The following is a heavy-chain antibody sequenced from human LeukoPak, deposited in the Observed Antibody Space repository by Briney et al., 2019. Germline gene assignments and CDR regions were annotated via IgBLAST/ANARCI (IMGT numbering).Heavy chain of an antibody. CDR3: ARRRSSSRLRYFDY. Sequence: SETLSLTCTVSGGSISSGSYYWNWIRQPAGKGLEWIGRIYSSGSTNYNPSLKSRVTISVDTSKNQFSLKLSSVTAADTAVYYCARRRSSSRLRYFDYWGQGTLVTVSS. D-gene: IGHD6-13*01. J-gene: IGHJ4*02. CDR2: IYSSGST. V-gene: IGHV4-61*02. CDR1: GGSISSGSYY.